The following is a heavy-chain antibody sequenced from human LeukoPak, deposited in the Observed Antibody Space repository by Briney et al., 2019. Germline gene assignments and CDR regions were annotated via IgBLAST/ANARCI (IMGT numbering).Heavy chain of an antibody. V-gene: IGHV4-38-2*02. Sequence: SETLSLTCTVSGASISGSSHYYWGWIRQPPGKGLEWIGSMYHSGNTYYNPSLKSRVTISVDTSKNQFSLKLNSVTAADTAVYFCARDGGGRLEYFFDYWGQGTLVTVSS. CDR3: ARDGGGRLEYFFDY. J-gene: IGHJ4*02. D-gene: IGHD3-3*01. CDR2: MYHSGNT. CDR1: GASISGSSHYY.